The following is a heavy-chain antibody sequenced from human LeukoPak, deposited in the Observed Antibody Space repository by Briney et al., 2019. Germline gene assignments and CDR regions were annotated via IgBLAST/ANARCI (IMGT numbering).Heavy chain of an antibody. CDR3: ATSPVSLHAQAHFNY. D-gene: IGHD2-15*01. CDR2: FDPADGER. CDR1: GYTLTELS. V-gene: IGHV1-24*01. Sequence: ASVKVSCKVSGYTLTELSMHWVRQAPGKGLEWMGSFDPADGERIYAQKFQGRVTMTEDTSTDTAYMELSSLTSEDPAVYYCATSPVSLHAQAHFNYWGQGTLVTVSS. J-gene: IGHJ4*02.